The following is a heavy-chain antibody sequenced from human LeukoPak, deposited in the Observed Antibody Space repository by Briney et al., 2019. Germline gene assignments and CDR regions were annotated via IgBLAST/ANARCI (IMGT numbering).Heavy chain of an antibody. CDR2: ISGGGGSS. J-gene: IGHJ4*02. CDR3: AKGREGYFDSSGYILDY. D-gene: IGHD3-22*01. V-gene: IGHV3-23*01. CDR1: GFTFSSYA. Sequence: GGSLRLSCAASGFTFSSYAMSWVRQAPGKELEWVSTISGGGGSSYYADSVKGRFTISRDNSNNTLNVQMKSLRAEDTAVYYCAKGREGYFDSSGYILDYWGQGTLVTVSS.